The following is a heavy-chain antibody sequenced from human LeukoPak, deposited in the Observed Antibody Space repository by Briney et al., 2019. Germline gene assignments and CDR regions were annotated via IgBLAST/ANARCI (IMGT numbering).Heavy chain of an antibody. CDR2: ISSSGSTI. CDR1: GFTFSSYE. CDR3: AKAPPGLSLDS. J-gene: IGHJ4*02. D-gene: IGHD1-14*01. Sequence: QTGGSLRLSCAASGFTFSSYEMNWVRQAPGKGLEWVSYISSSGSTIYYADSVKGRFTISRDNAKNTLFLQMDSLRVEDTAVYYCAKAPPGLSLDSWGQGTLVTVSS. V-gene: IGHV3-48*03.